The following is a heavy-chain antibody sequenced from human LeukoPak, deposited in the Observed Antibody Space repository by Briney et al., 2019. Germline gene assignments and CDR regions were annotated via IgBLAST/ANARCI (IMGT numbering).Heavy chain of an antibody. J-gene: IGHJ5*02. CDR1: GGSISGYY. D-gene: IGHD3-22*01. V-gene: IGHV4-59*12. CDR2: IYYSGST. CDR3: ARVTYYYDSSGYYDWFDP. Sequence: SETLSLTCTVSGGSISGYYWSWIRQPPGKGLEWIGYIYYSGSTNYNPSLKSRVTISVDASKNQFSLKLSSVTAADTAVYYCARVTYYYDSSGYYDWFDPWGQGTLVTVSS.